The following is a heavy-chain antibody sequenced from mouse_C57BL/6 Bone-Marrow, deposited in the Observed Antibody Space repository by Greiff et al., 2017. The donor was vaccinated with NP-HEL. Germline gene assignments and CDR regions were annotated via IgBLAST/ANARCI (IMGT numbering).Heavy chain of an antibody. CDR1: GFTFSNYW. CDR3: TAVATMVTSWFAY. V-gene: IGHV6-3*01. J-gene: IGHJ3*01. Sequence: EVQLVESGGGLVQPGGSMKLSCVASGFTFSNYWMNWVRQSPEKGLEWVAQIRLKSDNYATHYAESVKGRFTISRDDSKSSVYLQMNNLRAEDTGIYYSTAVATMVTSWFAYWGKGTLVTVSA. CDR2: IRLKSDNYAT. D-gene: IGHD2-2*01.